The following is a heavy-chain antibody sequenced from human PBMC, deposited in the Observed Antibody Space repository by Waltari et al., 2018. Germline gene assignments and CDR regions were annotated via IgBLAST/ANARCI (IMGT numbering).Heavy chain of an antibody. J-gene: IGHJ4*02. D-gene: IGHD6-19*01. CDR1: GFTFTDYA. Sequence: QVQLVESGGGVVKPGKSLRLSCAASGFTFTDYAMHWVCPAPGSGLEWVAFMSSHVDSKFYADSAKGRFIISRGKSNNTLYLQMNNLRVDDTAVYYCARVNQPYSSGWNPFDSWGQGTLVTVSS. V-gene: IGHV3-30-3*01. CDR3: ARVNQPYSSGWNPFDS. CDR2: MSSHVDSK.